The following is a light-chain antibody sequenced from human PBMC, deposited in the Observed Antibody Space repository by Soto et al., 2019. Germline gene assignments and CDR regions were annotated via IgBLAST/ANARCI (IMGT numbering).Light chain of an antibody. CDR1: QSASSRY. CDR3: QQYGSSPWT. J-gene: IGKJ1*01. V-gene: IGKV3-20*01. CDR2: GAS. Sequence: EIALTQSPGTLSLSPGERATLSCRAGQSASSRYLAWYQQKPGQAPRLLIDGASSRATGIPDRFSGSGSGTDFTLTISRLEPEDFAVYYCQQYGSSPWTFGQGTKVEIK.